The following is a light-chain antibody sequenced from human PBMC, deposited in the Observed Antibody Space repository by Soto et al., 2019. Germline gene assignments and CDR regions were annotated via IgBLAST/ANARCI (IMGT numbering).Light chain of an antibody. CDR2: SAT. J-gene: IGKJ5*01. CDR3: QQRSNWPPSIT. CDR1: QSVSTN. Sequence: EIVLTQSPATLSLSPGGRVTLSCRASQSVSTNLAWYQQKPGQAPRLLIYSATNRATGIPARFSGSGSGTDFTLTISSLEPEDFAVYYCQQRSNWPPSITFGQGTRLEIK. V-gene: IGKV3-11*01.